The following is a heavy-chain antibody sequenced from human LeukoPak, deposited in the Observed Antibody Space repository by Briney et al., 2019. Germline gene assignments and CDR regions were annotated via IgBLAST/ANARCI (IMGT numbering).Heavy chain of an antibody. V-gene: IGHV4-39*07. Sequence: SETLSLTCTVSGGSISSTSYYWGWIRQSPGKGLEWIASTSYSGNTYHNPSLKSRVTISVDTSKNQFSLKLSSVTAADTAVYYCARAWDPGYYDSSGYLNWFDPWGQGTLVTVSS. J-gene: IGHJ5*02. CDR1: GGSISSTSYY. CDR2: TSYSGNT. CDR3: ARAWDPGYYDSSGYLNWFDP. D-gene: IGHD3-22*01.